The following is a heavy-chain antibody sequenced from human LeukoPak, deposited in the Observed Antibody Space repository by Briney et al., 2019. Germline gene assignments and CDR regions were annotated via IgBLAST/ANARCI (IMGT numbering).Heavy chain of an antibody. CDR2: ITSRGEDT. Sequence: PGGSLRLSCAASEFTFSIYAVSWVRQAPGKGLEWVSSITSRGEDTWYAGSVKGRFTISRDNPKNTLYLQMNSLRAEDTAVYYCTRDRPNYYGSDGHYYRRNGDYWGQGTLVTVSS. J-gene: IGHJ4*02. CDR1: EFTFSIYA. D-gene: IGHD3-22*01. V-gene: IGHV3-23*01. CDR3: TRDRPNYYGSDGHYYRRNGDY.